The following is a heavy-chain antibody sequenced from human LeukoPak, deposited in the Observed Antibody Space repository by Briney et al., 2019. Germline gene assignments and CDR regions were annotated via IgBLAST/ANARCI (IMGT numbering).Heavy chain of an antibody. CDR1: GATFTSYA. J-gene: IGHJ4*02. CDR3: ARGRAVAGTDY. CDR2: IIPIFGTA. Sequence: SVKVSCKASGATFTSYAISWLRQAPGQGLEWMGGIIPIFGTANYAQKFQGRVTITTDESTSTAYMELSSLRSEDTAVYYCARGRAVAGTDYWGQGTLVTVSS. D-gene: IGHD6-19*01. V-gene: IGHV1-69*05.